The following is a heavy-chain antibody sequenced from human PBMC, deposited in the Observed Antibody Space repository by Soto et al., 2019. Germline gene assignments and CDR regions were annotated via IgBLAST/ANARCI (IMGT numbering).Heavy chain of an antibody. CDR3: AKDQRICSNPPFGAFDI. J-gene: IGHJ3*02. CDR2: ISYDGSNK. Sequence: QVQLVESGGGVVQPGRSLRLSCAASGFTFSSYGMHWVRQAPGKGLEWVAVISYDGSNKYYADSVKGRFTISRDNSKNTLYLQMNSLRAEDTAVYYCAKDQRICSNPPFGAFDIWGQGTMVTVSS. CDR1: GFTFSSYG. V-gene: IGHV3-30*18. D-gene: IGHD2-15*01.